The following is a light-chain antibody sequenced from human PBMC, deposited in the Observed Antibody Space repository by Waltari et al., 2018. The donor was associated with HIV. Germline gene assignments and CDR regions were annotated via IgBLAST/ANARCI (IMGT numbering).Light chain of an antibody. CDR3: ISFTTTNSPHVL. J-gene: IGLJ2*01. V-gene: IGLV2-14*01. CDR2: EVN. Sequence: QSALTQPASVSGSPGQSITIPCTGTSSDVGGYQYVSWYQQHPGKAPKLMIYEVNNRPSGISDRFSGSKSANTASVTISGLQADDEADYYCISFTTTNSPHVLFGGGTKLTV. CDR1: SSDVGGYQY.